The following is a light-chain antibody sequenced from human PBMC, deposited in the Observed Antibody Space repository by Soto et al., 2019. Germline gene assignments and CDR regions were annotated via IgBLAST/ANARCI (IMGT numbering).Light chain of an antibody. J-gene: IGLJ3*02. CDR2: DVN. Sequence: QSALTQPPSASGSPGQSLTISCTGTSSDVGAHNYVSWYQQNPGKAPKLMLYDVNKRPSGVPDRFSGSKSGNTASLTVSGLQAEDEADYYFSSYAGGNNWVFGGGTKLTV. CDR1: SSDVGAHNY. V-gene: IGLV2-8*01. CDR3: SSYAGGNNWV.